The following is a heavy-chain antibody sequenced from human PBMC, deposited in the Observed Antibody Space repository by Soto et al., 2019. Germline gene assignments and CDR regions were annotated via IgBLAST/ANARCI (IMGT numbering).Heavy chain of an antibody. CDR2: IYYSGST. CDR3: ARLQAAAGDNDLTFDY. J-gene: IGHJ4*02. D-gene: IGHD6-13*01. Sequence: SETLSLTCTVSGGSISSSSYYWGWIRQPPGKGLEWIGSIYYSGSTYYNPSLKSRVTISVDTSKNQFSLKLSSVTAADTAVYYCARLQAAAGDNDLTFDYWGQGTLLTVSS. V-gene: IGHV4-39*01. CDR1: GGSISSSSYY.